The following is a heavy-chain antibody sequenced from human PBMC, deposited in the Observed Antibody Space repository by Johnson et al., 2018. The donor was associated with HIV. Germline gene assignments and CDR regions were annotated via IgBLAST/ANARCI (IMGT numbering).Heavy chain of an antibody. D-gene: IGHD2-8*01. V-gene: IGHV3-30-3*01. CDR2: ISYDGSNK. Sequence: QVQLVESGGGVVQPGRSLRLSCAASEFTFSTFSRNAMHWVRQAPGKGLEWVAVISYDGSNKYYADSVKGRFTISRDNFKNTLYLQMNSLRAEDTAVYYCARDQNIVLMVYAAPGAFDIWGQGTMVTVSS. CDR1: EFTFSTFSRNA. CDR3: ARDQNIVLMVYAAPGAFDI. J-gene: IGHJ3*02.